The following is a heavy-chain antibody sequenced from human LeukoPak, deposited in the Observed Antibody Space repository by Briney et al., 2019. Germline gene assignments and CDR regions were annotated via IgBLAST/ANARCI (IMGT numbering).Heavy chain of an antibody. Sequence: PGRSLRLSCAASGFTFSSYGMHWVRQAPGKGLEWVAVIWYDGSNKYYADSVKGRFTISRDNSKNTLYLQMNSLRAEDTAVYYCAREGSGSYHLDYWGQGTLVTVSS. J-gene: IGHJ4*02. V-gene: IGHV3-33*01. CDR3: AREGSGSYHLDY. CDR2: IWYDGSNK. CDR1: GFTFSSYG. D-gene: IGHD1-26*01.